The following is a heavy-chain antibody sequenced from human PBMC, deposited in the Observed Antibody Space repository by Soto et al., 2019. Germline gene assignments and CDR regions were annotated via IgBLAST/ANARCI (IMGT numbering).Heavy chain of an antibody. CDR1: GFTFSRYY. J-gene: IGHJ4*02. CDR3: AKGVGSSRYFDY. V-gene: IGHV3-23*01. CDR2: INGGGGSI. Sequence: PGGSLRLSCAASGFTFSRYYMHWVRQAPGKGLMWVSHINGGGGSIYYADSVKGRFTISRDNSKNTLSLLMNSLRAEDTAVYYCAKGVGSSRYFDYWGQGTLVTVSS. D-gene: IGHD6-13*01.